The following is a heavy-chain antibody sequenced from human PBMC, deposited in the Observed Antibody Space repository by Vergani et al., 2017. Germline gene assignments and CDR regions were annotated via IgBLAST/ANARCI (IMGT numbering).Heavy chain of an antibody. Sequence: QVRLQESGPGLVKPSETLSLTCTVFGGSISSYYWSWIRPPPGKGLEWIGYIYYIGSTNYNPSLKSRVTMSVDTSKNQFSLKLSSVTAADTAVYYCAREDSPRSYGHDAIDIWGQGTMVIVSS. CDR2: IYYIGST. D-gene: IGHD1-26*01. J-gene: IGHJ3*02. CDR3: AREDSPRSYGHDAIDI. V-gene: IGHV4-4*08. CDR1: GGSISSYY.